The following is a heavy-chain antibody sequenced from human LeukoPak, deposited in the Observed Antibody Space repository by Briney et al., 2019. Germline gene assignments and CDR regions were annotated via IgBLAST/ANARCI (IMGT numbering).Heavy chain of an antibody. J-gene: IGHJ4*02. CDR1: GLTFSNYD. CDR2: ISYDGTNK. CDR3: AKENDFVY. Sequence: GGSLRLSCAAPGLTFSNYDMHWVGQAPGKGLDWGAVISYDGTNKYYADSVKGRFTISRDNSQSTLYLQMNSLRAEDTAVYYCAKENDFVYWGQGTLVTVSS. V-gene: IGHV3-30*18.